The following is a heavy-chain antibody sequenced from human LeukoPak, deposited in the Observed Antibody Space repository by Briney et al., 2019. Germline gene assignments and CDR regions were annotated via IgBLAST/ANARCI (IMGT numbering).Heavy chain of an antibody. J-gene: IGHJ4*02. CDR3: GLDY. CDR1: GFTFSSYW. CDR2: ITEDGSGK. V-gene: IGHV3-7*01. Sequence: GGSLRLSCAASGFTFSSYWMNWARQAPGKGLEWVATITEDGSGKYHVDSVRGRFTVSRDNTNKLLFLQMNSLRAEDTAVYSSGLDYWGQGTLVSVSS.